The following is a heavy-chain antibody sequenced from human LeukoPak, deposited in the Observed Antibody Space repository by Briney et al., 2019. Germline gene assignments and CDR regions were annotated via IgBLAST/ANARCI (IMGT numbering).Heavy chain of an antibody. CDR2: IRYDGSNK. Sequence: GGSLRLSCAASGFTFSSYGMPWVRQAPGKGLEWVAFIRYDGSNKYYADSVKGRFTISRDNSKNTLYLQMNSLRAEDTAVYYCAVLHLGYCSGGSCYSHGMDVWGQGTTVTVSS. CDR1: GFTFSSYG. D-gene: IGHD2-15*01. CDR3: AVLHLGYCSGGSCYSHGMDV. V-gene: IGHV3-30*02. J-gene: IGHJ6*02.